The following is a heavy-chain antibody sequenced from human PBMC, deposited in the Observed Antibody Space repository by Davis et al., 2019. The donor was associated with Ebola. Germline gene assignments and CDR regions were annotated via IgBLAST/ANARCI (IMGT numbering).Heavy chain of an antibody. V-gene: IGHV1-46*03. CDR2: ITPSSGGT. CDR3: ARGDSSGYYYFDY. J-gene: IGHJ4*02. D-gene: IGHD3-22*01. CDR1: GYTFINYY. Sequence: AASVKVSCKASGYTFINYYMHWVRQAPGQGLEWMGMITPSSGGTSYTQNFQGRVTMTRDTSTSTVYMDLSSLRSEDTAVYYCARGDSSGYYYFDYWGQGTLVTVSS.